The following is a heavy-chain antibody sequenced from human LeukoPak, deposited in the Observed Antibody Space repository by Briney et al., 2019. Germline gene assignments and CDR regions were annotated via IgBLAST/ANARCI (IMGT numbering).Heavy chain of an antibody. CDR2: IYYSWST. J-gene: IGHJ4*02. CDR1: GGSISSYY. Sequence: SETLSLTCTVSGGSISSYYWSWIRQPPGKGLEWIGYIYYSWSTNYNPSLKSRVTISVDTSKNQFPLKLSSVTAADTAVYYCAKGNWNQYDYWGQGTLVTVSS. V-gene: IGHV4-59*01. CDR3: AKGNWNQYDY. D-gene: IGHD1-20*01.